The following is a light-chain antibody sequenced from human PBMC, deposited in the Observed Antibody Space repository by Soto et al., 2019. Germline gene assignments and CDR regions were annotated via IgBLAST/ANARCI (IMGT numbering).Light chain of an antibody. Sequence: DIQMTQSPSTLSASVGDRVTITCRASQSINSWLAWYQQKPGKAPKLLIYKASSLESGVPSRFSGSGSGTEFTFTISSLQPDDFATYYCQQYNSYSPWTVGQGTKVEIK. V-gene: IGKV1-5*03. J-gene: IGKJ1*01. CDR3: QQYNSYSPWT. CDR2: KAS. CDR1: QSINSW.